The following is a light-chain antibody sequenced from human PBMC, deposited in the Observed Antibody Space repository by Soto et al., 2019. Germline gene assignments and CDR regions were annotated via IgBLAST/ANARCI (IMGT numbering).Light chain of an antibody. CDR3: LQDHTYPWT. V-gene: IGKV1-6*01. Sequence: AIQMTQFPSSVSASVGDRVTVGCRTSQDIRNDLGWYQQKPGKAPKLLIFAASTLQGGVPSRFIGSGSGTHFTRNISSLQPEDVASYYCLQDHTYPWTFGQGTKVEIK. CDR1: QDIRND. J-gene: IGKJ1*01. CDR2: AAS.